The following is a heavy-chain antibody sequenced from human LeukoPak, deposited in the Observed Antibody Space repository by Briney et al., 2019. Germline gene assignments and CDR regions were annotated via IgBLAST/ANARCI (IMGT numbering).Heavy chain of an antibody. J-gene: IGHJ3*02. D-gene: IGHD2-2*01. CDR2: IYYSGST. CDR3: ARDPGHYCSSTSCYRDAFDI. Sequence: SETLSLTCTVSGGSISSGGYYWSWIRQHPGKGLEWIGYIYYSGSTYYNPSLKSRVTISVDTSKNQFSLKLSSVTAADTAVYYCARDPGHYCSSTSCYRDAFDIWGQGTMVTVSS. CDR1: GGSISSGGYY. V-gene: IGHV4-31*03.